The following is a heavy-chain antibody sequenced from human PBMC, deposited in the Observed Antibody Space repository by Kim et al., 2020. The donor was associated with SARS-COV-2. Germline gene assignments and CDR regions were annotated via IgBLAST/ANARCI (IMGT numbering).Heavy chain of an antibody. D-gene: IGHD5-12*01. J-gene: IGHJ6*02. CDR1: GFTVSSNY. CDR3: ASPSQRYSGYDWLNFYGMGV. Sequence: GGSLRLSCAASGFTVSSNYMSWVRQAPGKGLEWVSVIYSGGSTYYADSVKGRFTISRDNSKNTLYLQMNSLRAEDTAVYYCASPSQRYSGYDWLNFYGMGVWGQGTTVTVSS. CDR2: IYSGGST. V-gene: IGHV3-53*01.